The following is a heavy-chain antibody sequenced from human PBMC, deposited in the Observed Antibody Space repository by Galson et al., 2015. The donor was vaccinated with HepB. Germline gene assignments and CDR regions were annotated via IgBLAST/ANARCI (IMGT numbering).Heavy chain of an antibody. CDR1: GGSFSGYY. V-gene: IGHV4-34*01. J-gene: IGHJ6*02. D-gene: IGHD3-10*01. Sequence: ETLSLTCAVYGGSFSGYYWSWIRPPPGRGLEWIGEINHSGSTNYNPSLKSRVTISVDTSKNQFSLKLSSVTAADTAVYYCARGIYSRGRVSMVRGVISEHYGMDVWGQGTTVTVSS. CDR3: ARGIYSRGRVSMVRGVISEHYGMDV. CDR2: INHSGST.